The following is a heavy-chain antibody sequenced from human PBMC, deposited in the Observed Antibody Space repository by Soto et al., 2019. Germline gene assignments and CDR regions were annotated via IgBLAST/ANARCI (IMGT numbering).Heavy chain of an antibody. Sequence: PGGSLRLSCAASGFPFSSFAMSWVRRSPRKGLDWVSSVSGSGGVTFHAHSVNGRFTVSRDNSNNILYLQLSNLRTEDTAIYHCAKGHPDWNADSPLLEFWGPGTLVTVSS. CDR1: GFPFSSFA. CDR3: AKGHPDWNADSPLLEF. J-gene: IGHJ4*02. CDR2: VSGSGGVT. V-gene: IGHV3-23*01. D-gene: IGHD1-1*01.